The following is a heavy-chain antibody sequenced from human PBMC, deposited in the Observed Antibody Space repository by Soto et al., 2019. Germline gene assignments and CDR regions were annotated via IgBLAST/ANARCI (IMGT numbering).Heavy chain of an antibody. CDR1: GGSISSYY. J-gene: IGHJ4*02. D-gene: IGHD3-22*01. Sequence: SETLSLTCTVSGGSISSYYWSWIRQPPGKGLEWIGYIYYSGSTNYNPSLQSRVTISVDTSKNQFSLKLSSLTAADTAVYYCATLDPYDYESSGYQKGGWGQGTLVTVSS. V-gene: IGHV4-59*01. CDR2: IYYSGST. CDR3: ATLDPYDYESSGYQKGG.